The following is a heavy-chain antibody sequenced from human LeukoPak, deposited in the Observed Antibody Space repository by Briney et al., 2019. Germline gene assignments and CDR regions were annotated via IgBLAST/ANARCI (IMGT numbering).Heavy chain of an antibody. CDR1: GFTSDDYA. D-gene: IGHD2-21*02. Sequence: GGSLRLSCAASGFTSDDYAMHWVRQAPGKGLEWVSGISWNSGSIGYADSVKGRFTISRDNAKNSLYLQMNSLRAEDTALYYCAKDMGGGRGELLFGYFDYWGQGTLVTVSS. V-gene: IGHV3-9*02. J-gene: IGHJ4*02. CDR3: AKDMGGGRGELLFGYFDY. CDR2: ISWNSGSI.